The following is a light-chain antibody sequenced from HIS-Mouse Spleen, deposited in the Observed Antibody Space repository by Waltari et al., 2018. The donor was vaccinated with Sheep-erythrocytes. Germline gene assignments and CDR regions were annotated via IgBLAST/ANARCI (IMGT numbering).Light chain of an antibody. CDR2: DVS. CDR1: SRDVGGYNY. CDR3: CSYAGSYNHV. V-gene: IGLV2-11*01. Sequence: QSALTQPRSVSGSPGQPVTISCTGTSRDVGGYNYVAWYQQHPGKAPKLMIYDVSKRPSGVPDRFSGSKSGNTASLTISGLQAEDEADYYCCSYAGSYNHVFATGTKVTVL. J-gene: IGLJ1*01.